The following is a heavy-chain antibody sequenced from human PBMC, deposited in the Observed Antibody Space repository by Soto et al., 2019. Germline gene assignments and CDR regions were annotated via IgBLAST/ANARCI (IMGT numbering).Heavy chain of an antibody. D-gene: IGHD1-1*01. CDR1: GFTFSSYT. V-gene: IGHV3-23*01. J-gene: IGHJ5*01. CDR3: AKKRVARPMERNFAS. CDR2: ISGSGATT. Sequence: GGSLRLSCATSGFTFSSYTMIWARQAPGKGLEWVSVISGSGATTLYADSVKGRFTISRDNSKNTLYLQSNSLRVEDTAVYFCAKKRVARPMERNFASWSQGILVTVSS.